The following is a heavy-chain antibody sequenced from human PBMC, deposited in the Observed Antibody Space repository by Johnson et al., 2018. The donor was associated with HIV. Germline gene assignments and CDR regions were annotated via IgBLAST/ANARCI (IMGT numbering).Heavy chain of an antibody. CDR2: ISYDGSNK. V-gene: IGHV3-30-3*01. J-gene: IGHJ3*02. Sequence: QVQLLESGGGVVQPGRSLRLSCAASGFTFSSYAMHWVRQAPGKGLEWVAVISYDGSNKYYADYVKGRFTISRDNSKTTLYLQMNSLRAEDTAVYYCLSQWLVRNAFDIWGQGTMVTVSS. CDR1: GFTFSSYA. CDR3: LSQWLVRNAFDI. D-gene: IGHD6-19*01.